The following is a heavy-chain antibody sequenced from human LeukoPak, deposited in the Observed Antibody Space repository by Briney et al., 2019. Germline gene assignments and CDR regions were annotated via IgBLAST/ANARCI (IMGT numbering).Heavy chain of an antibody. CDR2: IYYSGST. V-gene: IGHV4-59*01. J-gene: IGHJ5*02. CDR1: GGSISSYY. Sequence: SETLSLTCTVSGGSISSYYWSWIRQPPGKGLEGIGYIYYSGSTNYNPSLKGRVTISVDTSKNQFSLKLSSVTAADTAVYYCARRVREDNWFDPWGQGTLVTVSS. CDR3: ARRVREDNWFDP.